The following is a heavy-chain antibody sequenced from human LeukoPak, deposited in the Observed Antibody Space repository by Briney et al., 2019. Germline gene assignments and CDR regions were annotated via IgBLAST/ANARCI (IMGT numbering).Heavy chain of an antibody. Sequence: GGSLRLSCAASGFTFSTYWMAWVRQAPGKGLEWVANIKGDESARHQADSVKGRFAISRDNAQNSVYLQMSSLRGEDTAVYYCARDVVGSLDYWGQGTLVTVSS. CDR2: IKGDESAR. CDR1: GFTFSTYW. CDR3: ARDVVGSLDY. D-gene: IGHD1-26*01. V-gene: IGHV3-7*01. J-gene: IGHJ4*02.